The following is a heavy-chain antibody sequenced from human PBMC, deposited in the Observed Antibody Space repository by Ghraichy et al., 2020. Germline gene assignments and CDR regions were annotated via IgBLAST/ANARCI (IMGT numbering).Heavy chain of an antibody. D-gene: IGHD4-17*01. CDR1: GFTFSSYG. CDR2: IWYDGSNK. CDR3: ARGPYGDYVWDEDYFDY. V-gene: IGHV3-33*01. Sequence: GGSLRLSCAASGFTFSSYGMHWVRQAPGKGLEWVAVIWYDGSNKYYADSVKGRFTISRDNSKNTLYLQMNSLRAEDTAVYYCARGPYGDYVWDEDYFDYWGQGTLVTVSS. J-gene: IGHJ4*02.